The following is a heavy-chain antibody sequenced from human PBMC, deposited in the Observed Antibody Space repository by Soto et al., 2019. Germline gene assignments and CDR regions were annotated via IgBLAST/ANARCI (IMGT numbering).Heavy chain of an antibody. CDR1: GFAFSNYG. V-gene: IGHV3-23*01. CDR3: VKDAPQPFSD. Sequence: EVQLLESGGGLVQPGGSLRLSCAASGFAFSNYGMSWVRQAPGKGLEWVSAISGTANASYYAASVKGRFTISRDNSKNTLYLHMNSLRVEDTAVYFCVKDAPQPFSDWGQGTLVTVSS. D-gene: IGHD3-3*02. CDR2: ISGTANAS. J-gene: IGHJ4*02.